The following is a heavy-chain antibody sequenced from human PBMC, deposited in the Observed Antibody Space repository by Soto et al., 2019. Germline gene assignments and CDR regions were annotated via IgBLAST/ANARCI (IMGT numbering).Heavy chain of an antibody. Sequence: ASVKVSCKASGYTFTSYYMHWVRQAPGQGLEWMGIINPSGGSTGYAQKFQGRVTMTRDTSTSTVYMELSSLRSEDTAVYYCARALHFYDSSGYFYYWGQGTLVTVSS. CDR1: GYTFTSYY. CDR3: ARALHFYDSSGYFYY. CDR2: INPSGGST. V-gene: IGHV1-46*01. D-gene: IGHD3-22*01. J-gene: IGHJ4*02.